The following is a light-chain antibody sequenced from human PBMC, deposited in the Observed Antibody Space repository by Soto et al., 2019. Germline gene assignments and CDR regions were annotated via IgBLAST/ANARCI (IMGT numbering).Light chain of an antibody. CDR1: QSVDSAF. Sequence: EMVLTQSPGSLSLSLGERATLSCRASQSVDSAFFAWYQQKPGQPPRLLMYGASRMATGIPDRFSGSGSGTDFTLTISRLEPEDFAVYYCQQYASSLTFGQGTKVEI. V-gene: IGKV3-20*01. CDR3: QQYASSLT. J-gene: IGKJ1*01. CDR2: GAS.